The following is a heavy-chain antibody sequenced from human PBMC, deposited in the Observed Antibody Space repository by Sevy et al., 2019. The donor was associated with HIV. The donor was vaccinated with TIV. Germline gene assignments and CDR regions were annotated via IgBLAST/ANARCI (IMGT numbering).Heavy chain of an antibody. CDR2: ISSNGGST. CDR1: GFTFSSYA. J-gene: IGHJ4*02. D-gene: IGHD3-22*01. V-gene: IGHV3-64*04. CDR3: ARDGVINYYDSSGYYWGNYFDY. Sequence: GSLRLSCSASGFTFSSYAMHWVRQAPGKGLEYVSAISSNGGSTYYADSVKGRFTISRDNAKNSLYLQMNSLRAEDTAVYYCARDGVINYYDSSGYYWGNYFDYWGQGTLVTVSS.